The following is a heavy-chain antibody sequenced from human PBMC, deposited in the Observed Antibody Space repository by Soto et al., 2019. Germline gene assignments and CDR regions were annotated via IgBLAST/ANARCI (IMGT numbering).Heavy chain of an antibody. CDR3: ARHRVTVFGVVSRSHYYYYGMDV. CDR1: GGSFSGYY. J-gene: IGHJ6*02. CDR2: INHSGST. D-gene: IGHD3-3*01. V-gene: IGHV4-34*01. Sequence: SETLSLTCAVYGGSFSGYYWSWIRQPPGKGLEWIGEINHSGSTNYNPSLKSRVTIPVDTSKNQFSLKLSSVTAADMAVYYCARHRVTVFGVVSRSHYYYYGMDVWGQGTTVTVSS.